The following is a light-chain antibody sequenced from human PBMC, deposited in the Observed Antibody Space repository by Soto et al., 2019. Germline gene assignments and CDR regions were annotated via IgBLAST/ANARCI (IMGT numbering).Light chain of an antibody. CDR2: AAS. Sequence: AIQMTQSPSSLSASVGDRVTITCRASQDIRHDLGWYQQKPGKAPKLLIYAASSLQSGVPSRFSGSGSGTDFTLTISSLQTEDFATYYCLQDYNYPLTFGGGTKVEIK. J-gene: IGKJ4*01. CDR1: QDIRHD. CDR3: LQDYNYPLT. V-gene: IGKV1-6*01.